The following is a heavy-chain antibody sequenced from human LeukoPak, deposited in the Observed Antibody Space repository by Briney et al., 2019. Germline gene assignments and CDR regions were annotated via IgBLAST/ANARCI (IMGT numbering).Heavy chain of an antibody. V-gene: IGHV3-21*01. Sequence: PGGSLRLSCAASGFTFSSYSMNWVRQAPGKGLEWVSSISSSSSYIYYADSVKGRFTISRDNAKNSLYLQMNSLRAEDTAVYYCARDGARKGYCSSTSCYPLYPSYYYYGMDVWGQGTTVTVSS. CDR2: ISSSSSYI. CDR1: GFTFSSYS. CDR3: ARDGARKGYCSSTSCYPLYPSYYYYGMDV. D-gene: IGHD2-2*01. J-gene: IGHJ6*02.